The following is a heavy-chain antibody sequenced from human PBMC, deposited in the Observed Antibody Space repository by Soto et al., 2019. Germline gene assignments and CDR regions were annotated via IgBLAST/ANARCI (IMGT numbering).Heavy chain of an antibody. J-gene: IGHJ6*02. Sequence: SETLSLTCTVSGGSISYYYWNWIRQTPGKGLEWIGYIFYSGSTHYNPSLKSRVTIPIDTSKNQFSLRLTSVTAADTAVYFCARGSPPSKYGLDVWGQGTTVTVSS. CDR3: ARGSPPSKYGLDV. CDR1: GGSISYYY. V-gene: IGHV4-59*01. CDR2: IFYSGST. D-gene: IGHD6-13*01.